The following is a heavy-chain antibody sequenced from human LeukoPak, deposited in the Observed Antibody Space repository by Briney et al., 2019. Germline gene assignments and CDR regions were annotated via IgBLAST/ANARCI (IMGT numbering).Heavy chain of an antibody. Sequence: GGSLRLSCTASGFTFGDYAMSWVRQAPGKGLEWAGFIRSKAYGGTTEYAASVKGRFTISRDDSKSIAYLQMNSLKTEDTAVYYCTYGDYVPRDFDYWGQGTLVTVSS. D-gene: IGHD4-17*01. V-gene: IGHV3-49*04. CDR3: TYGDYVPRDFDY. CDR2: IRSKAYGGTT. J-gene: IGHJ4*02. CDR1: GFTFGDYA.